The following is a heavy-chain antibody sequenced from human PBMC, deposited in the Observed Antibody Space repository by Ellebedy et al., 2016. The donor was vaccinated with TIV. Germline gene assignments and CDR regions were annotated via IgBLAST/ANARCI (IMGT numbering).Heavy chain of an antibody. V-gene: IGHV3-30*18. CDR1: GFTFSSYG. Sequence: GESLKISCAASGFTFSSYGMKWVRQAPGKGLEWVAAISYDGTNKDYTDSVKGRFTISRDKSKNTLYLQLNSLRAEDTAVYYCAKPYDSGSYHDAFDIWGQGTMVTVSS. CDR3: AKPYDSGSYHDAFDI. CDR2: ISYDGTNK. D-gene: IGHD3-10*01. J-gene: IGHJ3*02.